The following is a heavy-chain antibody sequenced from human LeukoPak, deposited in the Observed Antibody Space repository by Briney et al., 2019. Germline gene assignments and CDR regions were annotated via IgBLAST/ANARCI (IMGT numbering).Heavy chain of an antibody. CDR3: AKDGHSGFDY. CDR2: ISYDGSNK. V-gene: IGHV3-30*18. CDR1: GFTFSSYG. D-gene: IGHD3-10*01. J-gene: IGHJ4*02. Sequence: GGSLRLSCAASGFTFSSYGMLWVRQAPGKGLEWVAVISYDGSNKYYADSVKGRFTISRDNSKNTLYLQMNSLRAEDTAVYYCAKDGHSGFDYWGQGTLVTVSS.